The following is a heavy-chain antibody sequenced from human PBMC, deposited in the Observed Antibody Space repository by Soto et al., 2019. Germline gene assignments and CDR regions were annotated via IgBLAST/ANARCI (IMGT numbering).Heavy chain of an antibody. J-gene: IGHJ6*02. CDR3: ARAVWGGSSLAARPAYYYYYGMDV. V-gene: IGHV3-13*01. CDR2: IGTAGDT. Sequence: PGGSLRLSCAASGFTFSSYDMHWVRQATGKGLEWVSAIGTAGDTYYPGSVKGRFTISRENAKNSLYLQMNSLRAGDTAVYYCARAVWGGSSLAARPAYYYYYGMDVWGQGTTVTVSS. D-gene: IGHD6-6*01. CDR1: GFTFSSYD.